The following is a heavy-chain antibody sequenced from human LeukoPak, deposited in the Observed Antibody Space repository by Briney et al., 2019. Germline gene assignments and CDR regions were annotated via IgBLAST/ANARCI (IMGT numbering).Heavy chain of an antibody. J-gene: IGHJ4*01. Sequence: PGGALRLSYAASGFTFSSSAMSWVRQAPGKGLDGVSVVSKSGCFTYYADSVKGRFTISRDSSKTTLNLQMNSLRAEDTAVYYCAKESAAAGYFDYWGLGTLVTVSS. CDR2: VSKSGCFT. CDR1: GFTFSSSA. D-gene: IGHD6-13*01. CDR3: AKESAAAGYFDY. V-gene: IGHV3-23*01.